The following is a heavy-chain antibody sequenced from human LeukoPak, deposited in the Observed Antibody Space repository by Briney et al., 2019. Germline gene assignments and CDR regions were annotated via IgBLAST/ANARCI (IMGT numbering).Heavy chain of an antibody. Sequence: KAGGSLRLSCAASGFTFSSYSMNWVRQAPGKGLEWVSSISSSSSYIYYADSVKGRFTISRDNAKNSLYLQMNSLRAEDTAVYYCARGRCSSTSCLNAFDIWGQGTMVTVSS. CDR3: ARGRCSSTSCLNAFDI. V-gene: IGHV3-21*01. J-gene: IGHJ3*02. CDR2: ISSSSSYI. CDR1: GFTFSSYS. D-gene: IGHD2-2*01.